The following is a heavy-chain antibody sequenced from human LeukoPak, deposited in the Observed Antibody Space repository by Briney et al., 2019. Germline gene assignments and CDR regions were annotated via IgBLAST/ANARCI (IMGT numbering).Heavy chain of an antibody. D-gene: IGHD5-12*01. CDR2: LYYSGRT. J-gene: IGHJ4*02. Sequence: PSETLSLTCTVSGGSIGNYYWSWIRQPPGKGLEWIGCLYYSGRTNYSPSLTSRVTLSADTSKNQFSLKLNSVTAADSAIYYCARDYSGYEFDYWGQGTLVTVSS. V-gene: IGHV4-59*01. CDR1: GGSIGNYY. CDR3: ARDYSGYEFDY.